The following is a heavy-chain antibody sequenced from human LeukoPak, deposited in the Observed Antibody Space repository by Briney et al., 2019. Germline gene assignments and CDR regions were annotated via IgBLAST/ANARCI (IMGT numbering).Heavy chain of an antibody. CDR2: INHSGST. Sequence: GSLRLSCAASGFTFSSYWMSWVRQAPGKGLEWIGEINHSGSTNYNLSLKSRVTISIDTSKNQFSLKLSSVTAADTAVYYCARGVRDGYNSREDFFRYFTKKKDYMDVWGKETTVTVSS. D-gene: IGHD5-24*01. CDR1: GFTFSSYW. J-gene: IGHJ6*03. CDR3: ARGVRDGYNSREDFFRYFTKKKDYMDV. V-gene: IGHV4-34*01.